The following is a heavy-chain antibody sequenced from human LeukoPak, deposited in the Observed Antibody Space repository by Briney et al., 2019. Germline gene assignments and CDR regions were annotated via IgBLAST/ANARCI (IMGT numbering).Heavy chain of an antibody. CDR1: GGSFSGYY. V-gene: IGHV4-34*01. J-gene: IGHJ5*02. Sequence: SETLSLTCAVYGGSFSGYYWSWIRQPPGKGLEWIGEINHSGSTNYNPSLKSRVTISVDTSKNRFSLKLSSVTAADTAVYYCARWVGYSGYDPANWFDPWGQGTLVTVSS. CDR3: ARWVGYSGYDPANWFDP. D-gene: IGHD5-12*01. CDR2: INHSGST.